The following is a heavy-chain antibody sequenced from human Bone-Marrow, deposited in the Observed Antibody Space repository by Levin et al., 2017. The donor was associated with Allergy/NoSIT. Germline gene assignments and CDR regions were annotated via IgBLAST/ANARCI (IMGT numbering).Heavy chain of an antibody. CDR1: GFIFSSYA. V-gene: IGHV3-23*01. CDR3: AKEMVPYCSTTACYMPDY. Sequence: GGSLRLSCAASGFIFSSYAMSWVRQAPGKGLEWVSAISGSGGRTYYADSVKGRFSISRDNSKNTLYLQMNSLRAEDTAVYYCAKEMVPYCSTTACYMPDYWGRGTLVTVSS. D-gene: IGHD2-2*02. CDR2: ISGSGGRT. J-gene: IGHJ4*02.